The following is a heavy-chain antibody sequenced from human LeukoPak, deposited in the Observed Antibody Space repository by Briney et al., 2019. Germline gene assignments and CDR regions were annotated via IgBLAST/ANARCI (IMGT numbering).Heavy chain of an antibody. CDR2: IYSGGST. D-gene: IGHD1-26*01. J-gene: IGHJ3*02. Sequence: GGSLRLSCAASGSTVSSNYMSWVRQAPGKGLEWVSVIYSGGSTYYADSVKGRFTISRDNSKNTLYLQMNSLRAEDTAVYYCARDSAWAYAFDIWGQGTMVTVSS. CDR1: GSTVSSNY. V-gene: IGHV3-53*01. CDR3: ARDSAWAYAFDI.